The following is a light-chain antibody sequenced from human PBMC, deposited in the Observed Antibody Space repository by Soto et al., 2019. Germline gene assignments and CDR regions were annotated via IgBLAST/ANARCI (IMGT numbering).Light chain of an antibody. J-gene: IGLJ1*01. CDR3: AAWDDSLNGYV. V-gene: IGLV1-44*01. CDR2: RDD. CDR1: SSNIGRNT. Sequence: VLTQPPSASGTPGQRVTISCSGSSSNIGRNTVNWYQQFPGTAPKLFIYRDDQRPSGVPDRFSGSKSGTSASLAISGLQSEDEADYYCAAWDDSLNGYVFGTGTKVTVL.